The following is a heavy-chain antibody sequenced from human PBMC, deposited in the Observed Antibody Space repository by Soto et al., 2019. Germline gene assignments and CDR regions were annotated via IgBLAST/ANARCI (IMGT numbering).Heavy chain of an antibody. Sequence: PGGSLRLSCAASGFTLSDYYMSWIRQAPGKGLEWVSYIGSSTIYYADSVKGRFTISRDNAKNSLYLQMNSLRDEDTAVYYCARVAHYYYDSSGYLDAFDIWGQGTMVNVSS. D-gene: IGHD3-22*01. CDR1: GFTLSDYY. CDR3: ARVAHYYYDSSGYLDAFDI. J-gene: IGHJ3*02. CDR2: IGSSTI. V-gene: IGHV3-11*04.